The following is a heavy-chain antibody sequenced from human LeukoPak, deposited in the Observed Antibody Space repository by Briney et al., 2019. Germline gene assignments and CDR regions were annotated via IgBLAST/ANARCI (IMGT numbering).Heavy chain of an antibody. J-gene: IGHJ4*02. CDR3: AKAYSRAFDY. D-gene: IGHD3-22*01. V-gene: IGHV3-48*01. Sequence: PGGSLRLSCAASGFTFSSYSMNWVRQAPGKGLEWLSYISSSSSTIYYADSVKGRFTISRDNSKSTLYLQMNSLRAEDTAVYYCAKAYSRAFDYWGQGTLVTVS. CDR2: ISSSSSTI. CDR1: GFTFSSYS.